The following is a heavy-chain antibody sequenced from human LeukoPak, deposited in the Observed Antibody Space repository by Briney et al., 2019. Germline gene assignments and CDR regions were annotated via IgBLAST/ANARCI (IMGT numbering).Heavy chain of an antibody. D-gene: IGHD4-17*01. J-gene: IGHJ4*02. CDR3: ARATVTTYFDY. Sequence: PSETLSLTCAVYSGSLRNYYWTWIRQPPGKGLEWIGYIYYSGSTYYNPSLKSRVTISVDTSKNQFSLKLSSVTAADTAVYYCARATVTTYFDYWGQGTLVTVSS. CDR1: SGSLRNYY. V-gene: IGHV4-30-4*08. CDR2: IYYSGST.